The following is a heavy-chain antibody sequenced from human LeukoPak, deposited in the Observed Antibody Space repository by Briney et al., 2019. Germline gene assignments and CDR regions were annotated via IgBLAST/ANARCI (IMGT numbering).Heavy chain of an antibody. V-gene: IGHV3-30*15. J-gene: IGHJ4*02. D-gene: IGHD3-10*01. CDR2: ISYDGKVK. Sequence: GGSLRLSCAASGFMFTGFATHWVRQTPGKGLQWVAVISYDGKVKFYGDSVKGRFTISRDDSKNMLYLQMSSLRPEDTAVYYCARDMIRGQPGYLDYWGQGTLVTVSS. CDR1: GFMFTGFA. CDR3: ARDMIRGQPGYLDY.